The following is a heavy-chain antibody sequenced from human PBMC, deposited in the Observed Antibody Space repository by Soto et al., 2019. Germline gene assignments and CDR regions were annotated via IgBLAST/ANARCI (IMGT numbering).Heavy chain of an antibody. D-gene: IGHD1-1*01. CDR3: ARVERGTATTVVDAFDI. CDR2: MSHSGGT. CDR1: GGFVSSGSYY. V-gene: IGHV4-34*01. J-gene: IGHJ3*02. Sequence: QVQLQQWGAGLLKPSETLSLTCAVYGGFVSSGSYYWSWIRQPPGKGQEWIGEMSHSGGTHFNPSLKSRVTISVDTSKNQFSLKMSAVTAADTALYYCARVERGTATTVVDAFDICGPGTMVTVSS.